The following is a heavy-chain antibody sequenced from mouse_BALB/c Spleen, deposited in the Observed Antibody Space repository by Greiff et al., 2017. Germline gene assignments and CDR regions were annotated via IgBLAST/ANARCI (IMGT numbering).Heavy chain of an antibody. CDR1: GFSLTSYG. Sequence: VKLMESGPGLVQPSQSLSITCTVSGFSLTSYGVHWVRQSPGKGLEWLGVIWSGGSTDYNAAFISRLSISKDNSKSQVFFKMNSLQANDTAIYYCARPLYDGYYDYAMDYWGQGTSVTVSS. CDR3: ARPLYDGYYDYAMDY. V-gene: IGHV2-2*02. CDR2: IWSGGST. D-gene: IGHD2-3*01. J-gene: IGHJ4*01.